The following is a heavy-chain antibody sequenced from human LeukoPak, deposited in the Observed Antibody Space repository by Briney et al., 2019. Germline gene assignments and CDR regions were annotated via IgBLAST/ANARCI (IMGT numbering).Heavy chain of an antibody. J-gene: IGHJ6*02. D-gene: IGHD5-18*01. V-gene: IGHV4-61*02. CDR2: IYTSGST. CDR1: GGSISSGSYY. Sequence: PSQTLSLTCTVSGGSISSGSYYWSWLRQPAGKGLGWIGRIYTSGSTNYNPSLKSPVTISVDTSKNQFSLKLSSVTAADTAVYYCASIDTAMVDNYYYGMDVWGQGTTVTVSS. CDR3: ASIDTAMVDNYYYGMDV.